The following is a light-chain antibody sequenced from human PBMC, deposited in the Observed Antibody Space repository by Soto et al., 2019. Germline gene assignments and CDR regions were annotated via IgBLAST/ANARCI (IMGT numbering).Light chain of an antibody. CDR2: GAF. Sequence: IFMTQSPAARAVSPCGTATRSSRASQSVSSQFAWYQQTSGQDPRVIVYGAFTRATAIPARLSGSGSGRELTLTISTLQSEDFALYDCQTYNSWHLWTFGHGTKGDIK. V-gene: IGKV3-15*01. J-gene: IGKJ1*01. CDR1: QSVSSQ. CDR3: QTYNSWHLWT.